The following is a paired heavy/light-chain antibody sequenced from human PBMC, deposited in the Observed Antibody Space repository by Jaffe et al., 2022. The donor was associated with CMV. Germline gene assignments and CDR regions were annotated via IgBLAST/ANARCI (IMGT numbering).Light chain of an antibody. V-gene: IGKV2-30*02. CDR3: MQGTHWPPFT. CDR2: KVS. J-gene: IGKJ3*01. Sequence: DVVMTQSPLSLPVTLGQPASISCRSSQSLVHSDGNTYLNWFQQRPGQSPRRLIYKVSNRDSGVPDRFSGSGSGTDFTLKISRVEAEDVGVYYCMQGTHWPPFTFGPGTKVDIK. CDR1: QSLVHSDGNTY.
Heavy chain of an antibody. CDR1: GFTFSDYY. J-gene: IGHJ6*02. D-gene: IGHD6-13*01. CDR2: ISSSGSTI. V-gene: IGHV3-11*01. CDR3: ARGEGGSSWYNYYYGMDV. Sequence: QVQLVESGGGLVKPGGSLRLSCAASGFTFSDYYMSWIRQAPGKGLEWVSYISSSGSTIYYADSVKGRFTISRDNAKNSLYLQMNSLRAEDTAVYYCARGEGGSSWYNYYYGMDVWGQGTTVTVSS.